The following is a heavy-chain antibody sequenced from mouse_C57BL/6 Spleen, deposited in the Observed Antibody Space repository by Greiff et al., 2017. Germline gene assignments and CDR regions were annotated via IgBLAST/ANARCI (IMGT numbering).Heavy chain of an antibody. CDR1: GYTFTDYN. CDR3: ARRSNYGSSRFAY. D-gene: IGHD1-1*01. J-gene: IGHJ3*01. V-gene: IGHV1-18*01. Sequence: EVQLQQSGPELVKPGASVKIPCKASGYTFTDYNMDWVKQSHGKSLEWIGDINPNNGGTIYNQKFKGKATLTVDKSSSTAYMELRSLTSEDTAVYYCARRSNYGSSRFAYWGQGTLVTVSA. CDR2: INPNNGGT.